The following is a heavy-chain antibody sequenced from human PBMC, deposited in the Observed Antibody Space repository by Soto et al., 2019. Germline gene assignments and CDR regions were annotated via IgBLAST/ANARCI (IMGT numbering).Heavy chain of an antibody. Sequence: PSETLSLTCTVSGGSTRSSSYYWGWVRQPPGKGLEWIGSMSYTTTSYYAPSLRSRAVISVDTAKNQFSLRLSSVTAADTAVYYFARHGRPDITIFGVAAYYFVTWDQGTLVTVSS. CDR3: ARHGRPDITIFGVAAYYFVT. V-gene: IGHV4-39*01. D-gene: IGHD3-3*01. J-gene: IGHJ4*02. CDR2: MSYTTTS. CDR1: GGSTRSSSYY.